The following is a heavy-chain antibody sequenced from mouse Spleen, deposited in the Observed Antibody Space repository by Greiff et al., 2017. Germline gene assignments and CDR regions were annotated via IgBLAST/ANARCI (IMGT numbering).Heavy chain of an antibody. CDR2: ISSGGGST. V-gene: IGHV5-12-1*01. CDR3: ARIHYYGWSAMDY. D-gene: IGHD1-2*01. CDR1: GFTFSSYY. J-gene: IGHJ4*01. Sequence: EVQRVESGGGLVKLGGSLKLSCAASGFTFSSYYMSWVRQTPEKRLEWVATISSGGGSTYYPDSVKGRFTISRDNAKNTLYLQMSSLNSEDTAVYYCARIHYYGWSAMDYWGQGTSVTVSS.